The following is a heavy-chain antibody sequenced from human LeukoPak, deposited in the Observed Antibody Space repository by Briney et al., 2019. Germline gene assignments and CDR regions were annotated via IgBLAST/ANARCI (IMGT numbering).Heavy chain of an antibody. D-gene: IGHD2-15*01. CDR2: ISGSGGST. J-gene: IGHJ4*02. Sequence: GGSLRLSCAASGFTFSSYAMSWVRQAPGKGLEWVSAISGSGGSTYYADSVKGRFTISRDNSKNTLYLQMNSLRAEDTAVYYCAKARYCSGGSWYDDYWGQGTLVIVSS. CDR1: GFTFSSYA. CDR3: AKARYCSGGSWYDDY. V-gene: IGHV3-23*01.